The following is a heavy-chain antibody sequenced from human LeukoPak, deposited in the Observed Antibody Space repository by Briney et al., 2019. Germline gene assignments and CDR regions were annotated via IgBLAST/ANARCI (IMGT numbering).Heavy chain of an antibody. CDR3: AGDYEGNLAFDI. Sequence: GGALRLSCAASGFSLSNGSRNWVRQGPGEGLECVSSISSSSTYIYYAASLEGRFTISRDNVRNSLYLQMNSLRAEDTAVYYCAGDYEGNLAFDIWGQGTMVTVSS. J-gene: IGHJ3*02. D-gene: IGHD4-23*01. CDR2: ISSSSTYI. CDR1: GFSLSNGS. V-gene: IGHV3-21*01.